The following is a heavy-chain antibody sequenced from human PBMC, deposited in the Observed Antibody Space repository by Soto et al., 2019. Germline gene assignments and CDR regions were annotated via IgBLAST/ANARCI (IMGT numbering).Heavy chain of an antibody. CDR1: GFTFSNAW. CDR3: TTNRAVVAAHFDY. J-gene: IGHJ4*02. Sequence: GGSLRLSCAASGFTFSNAWMSWVRQAPGKGLEWVGRIKSKTDGGTTDYAAPVKGRFTISRDDSKNTLYLQMNSLKTEDTAVYYCTTNRAVVAAHFDYWGQGTLVTVSS. V-gene: IGHV3-15*01. CDR2: IKSKTDGGTT. D-gene: IGHD2-15*01.